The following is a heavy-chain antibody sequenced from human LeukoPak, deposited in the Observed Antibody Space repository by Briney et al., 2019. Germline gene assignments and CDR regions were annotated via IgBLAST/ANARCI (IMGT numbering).Heavy chain of an antibody. CDR2: INPSGGST. D-gene: IGHD1/OR15-1a*01. Sequence: GASAKVSCKASGYTFAIYYMHWVRQALGQGLEWMGIINPSGGSTSYAQKFQGRVTMTRDTSTSTVYMELSSLRSEDTAVYYCARGGEQLLGYWGQGTLVTVSS. CDR1: GYTFAIYY. J-gene: IGHJ4*02. V-gene: IGHV1-46*01. CDR3: ARGGEQLLGY.